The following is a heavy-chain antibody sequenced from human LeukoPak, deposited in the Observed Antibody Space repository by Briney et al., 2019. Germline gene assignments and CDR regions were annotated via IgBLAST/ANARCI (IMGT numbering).Heavy chain of an antibody. Sequence: GGSLRLSCAASGFTFNSYWIHWLRHAPGKGLVWFSRINTGGSRTNYEDPVKGRFAISSDDAKNTVHLQRYSLGAEDLAVYYCVKGASLAYYMDVWGKGPTVTVSS. V-gene: IGHV3-74*01. D-gene: IGHD3-16*02. CDR3: VKGASLAYYMDV. CDR1: GFTFNSYW. CDR2: INTGGSRT. J-gene: IGHJ6*03.